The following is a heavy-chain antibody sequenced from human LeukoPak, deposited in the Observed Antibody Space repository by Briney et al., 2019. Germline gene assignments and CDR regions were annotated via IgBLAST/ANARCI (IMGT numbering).Heavy chain of an antibody. CDR3: AKVSSCYLCYFDY. Sequence: PGRSLRLSCTTSGFTFGDYSMSWVRQAPGKGLEWVSVISATDGSTYYADSVKGRFTTSRDNSKNTLYLQMNSLRAEDTAVYYCAKVSSCYLCYFDYWGQGTLVTVSS. V-gene: IGHV3-23*01. D-gene: IGHD2-15*01. J-gene: IGHJ4*02. CDR2: ISATDGST. CDR1: GFTFGDYS.